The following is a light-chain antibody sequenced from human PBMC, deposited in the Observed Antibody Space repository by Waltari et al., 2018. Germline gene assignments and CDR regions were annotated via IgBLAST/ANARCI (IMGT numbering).Light chain of an antibody. Sequence: SYVLTQPPSVSVAPGTTARITCGGNDSGRKTVHWYQQRPGRAPLLVIYYDSDRPSGIPERLSGSKSGNTATLTISRVEVGDEADYYCQVWDRGAHWVFGGGTKLTVL. J-gene: IGLJ3*02. V-gene: IGLV3-21*04. CDR3: QVWDRGAHWV. CDR2: YDS. CDR1: DSGRKT.